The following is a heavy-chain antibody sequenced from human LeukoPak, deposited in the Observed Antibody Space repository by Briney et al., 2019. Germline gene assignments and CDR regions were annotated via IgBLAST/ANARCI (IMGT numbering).Heavy chain of an antibody. CDR1: GFTVSGNY. CDR2: IYSGGST. CDR3: AKTYLLVSGYIGY. V-gene: IGHV3-53*01. Sequence: GGSLRLSCAASGFTVSGNYMSWVRQAPGKGLEWVSVIYSGGSTYYADSVKGRFTISRDNSKNTLYLQMNSLRAEDTAVYYCAKTYLLVSGYIGYWGQGTLVTVSS. J-gene: IGHJ4*02. D-gene: IGHD2/OR15-2a*01.